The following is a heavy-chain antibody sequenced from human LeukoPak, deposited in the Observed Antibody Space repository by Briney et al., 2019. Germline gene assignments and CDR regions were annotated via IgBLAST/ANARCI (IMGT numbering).Heavy chain of an antibody. D-gene: IGHD3-22*01. CDR3: TRGMYDSSSFHFAN. Sequence: GGSLRLSCAASGFTVNNNHMTWVRQAPGNGLEWGSIIYDGGTTHYTDSVKGRFTISRDSSKNTLYLQMSSLRAEDTAVYYCTRGMYDSSSFHFANWGQGTLVTVSS. CDR1: GFTVNNNH. J-gene: IGHJ4*02. CDR2: IYDGGTT. V-gene: IGHV3-66*01.